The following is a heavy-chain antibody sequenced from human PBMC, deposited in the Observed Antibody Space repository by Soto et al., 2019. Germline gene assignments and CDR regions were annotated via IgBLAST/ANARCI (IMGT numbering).Heavy chain of an antibody. Sequence: GESLKISCKGSGYSFTSYWIGWVRQMPGKGLEWMGIIYPGDSDTRYSPSFQGQVTISADKSISTAYLQWSSLKASDTAMYYCAGLLYSSGWYGEFVYWGQGTLVTVSS. D-gene: IGHD6-19*01. J-gene: IGHJ4*02. CDR2: IYPGDSDT. CDR3: AGLLYSSGWYGEFVY. CDR1: GYSFTSYW. V-gene: IGHV5-51*01.